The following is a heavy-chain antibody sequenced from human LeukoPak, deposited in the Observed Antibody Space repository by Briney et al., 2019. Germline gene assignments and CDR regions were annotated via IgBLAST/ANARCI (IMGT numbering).Heavy chain of an antibody. CDR1: GGSITSGRYY. CDR2: VYYSGST. V-gene: IGHV4-39*01. CDR3: ATNTSNTVCDY. Sequence: SETLSLTCAVSGGSITSGRYYWGWIRQPPGKGLEWIGSVYYSGSTSYNPSLKSRVTISVDTSNNQFSLRLSSVTAADTAVYYCATNTSNTVCDYWGPGTLVTVSS. J-gene: IGHJ4*02. D-gene: IGHD4-11*01.